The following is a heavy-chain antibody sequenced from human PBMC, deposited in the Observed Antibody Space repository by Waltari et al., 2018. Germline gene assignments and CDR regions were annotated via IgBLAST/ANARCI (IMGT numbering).Heavy chain of an antibody. CDR3: AREHYDSSGSFDC. CDR2: IYYTGGA. J-gene: IGHJ4*02. D-gene: IGHD3-22*01. V-gene: IGHV4-4*02. Sequence: WGWVRQPPGKGLEWIGEIYYTGGANYNPSLKSRVVISVDKSKKQFSLKLSSVTAADTAVYYCAREHYDSSGSFDCWGQGTLVTVSS.